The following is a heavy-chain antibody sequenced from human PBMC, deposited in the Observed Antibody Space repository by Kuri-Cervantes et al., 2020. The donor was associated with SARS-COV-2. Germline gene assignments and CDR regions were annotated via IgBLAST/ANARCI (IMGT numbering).Heavy chain of an antibody. V-gene: IGHV3-33*01. D-gene: IGHD3-3*01. CDR1: GFTFSSYG. Sequence: GESLKISFAASGFTFSSYGMHWVRQAPGKGLEWVAVIWYDGSNQYYADSVKGRFTISRDNSKNTLYLQTNSLRAEDTAVYYSATEGGIDDPFDYWGQGTLVTVSS. CDR3: ATEGGIDDPFDY. J-gene: IGHJ4*02. CDR2: IWYDGSNQ.